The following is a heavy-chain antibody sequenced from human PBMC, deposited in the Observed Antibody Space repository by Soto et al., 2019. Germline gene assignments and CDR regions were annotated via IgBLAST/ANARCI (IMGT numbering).Heavy chain of an antibody. CDR1: GGPISSYY. Sequence: SETLSLTCTVSGGPISSYYWSWIRQPAGKGLEWIGRIYTSGSTNYNPSLKSRVTMSVDTSKNQFSLKLSSVTAADTAVYYCASSYPYDYVWGSSFDYWGQGTLVTAPQ. CDR3: ASSYPYDYVWGSSFDY. V-gene: IGHV4-4*07. CDR2: IYTSGST. J-gene: IGHJ4*02. D-gene: IGHD3-16*01.